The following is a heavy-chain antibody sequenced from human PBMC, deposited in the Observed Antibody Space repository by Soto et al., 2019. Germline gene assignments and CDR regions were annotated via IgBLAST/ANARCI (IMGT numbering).Heavy chain of an antibody. CDR1: GASISSGDYF. D-gene: IGHD3-22*01. CDR2: IYDSGST. Sequence: SETLSLTCTVSGASISSGDYFWSWIRQSPGKGLGWIGYIYDSGSTNYNPSLKARITISADTSKKQFSLELRSVTAADTAVYYCATQPRYDSSGYFFYWGQGRLVTVSS. J-gene: IGHJ4*02. V-gene: IGHV4-31*03. CDR3: ATQPRYDSSGYFFY.